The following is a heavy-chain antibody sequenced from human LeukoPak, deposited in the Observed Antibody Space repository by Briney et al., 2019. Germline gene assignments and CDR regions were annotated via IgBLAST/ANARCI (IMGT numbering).Heavy chain of an antibody. CDR3: AKERGVSKPFDY. CDR2: ISDNGERT. D-gene: IGHD2-8*02. CDR1: GFTFSTYG. J-gene: IGHJ4*02. V-gene: IGHV3-23*01. Sequence: QPGGSLRLSCAVFGFTFSTYGMNWVRQAPGKGLEWVSAISDNGERTYYADSVKGRFTISRDNSKSTLYLQMNSLRAEDTAVYYCAKERGVSKPFDYWGQGTLVTVSS.